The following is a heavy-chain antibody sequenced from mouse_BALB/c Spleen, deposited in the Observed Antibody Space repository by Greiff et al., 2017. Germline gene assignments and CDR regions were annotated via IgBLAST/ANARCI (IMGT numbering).Heavy chain of an antibody. D-gene: IGHD2-2*01. J-gene: IGHJ4*01. V-gene: IGHV10S3*01. Sequence: VKDRFTISRDDSQSMLYLQMNNLKTEDTAMYYCVRPYGYDRYYYDMDYWGQGTSVTVSS. CDR3: VRPYGYDRYYYDMDY.